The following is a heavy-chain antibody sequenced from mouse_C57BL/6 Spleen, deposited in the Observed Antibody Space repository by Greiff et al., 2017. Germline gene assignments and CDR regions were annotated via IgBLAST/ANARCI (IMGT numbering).Heavy chain of an antibody. CDR1: GYTFTSYW. J-gene: IGHJ4*01. D-gene: IGHD1-1*01. CDR2: IDPSDSYT. CDR3: ARWGYGSRDAMDY. Sequence: QVQLQQPGAELVMPGASVKLSCKASGYTFTSYWMHWVKQRPGQGLEWIGEIDPSDSYTNYNQKFKGKSTLTVDKSSSTAYMQLSSLTSEDSAVYYCARWGYGSRDAMDYWGQGTSVTVSS. V-gene: IGHV1-69*01.